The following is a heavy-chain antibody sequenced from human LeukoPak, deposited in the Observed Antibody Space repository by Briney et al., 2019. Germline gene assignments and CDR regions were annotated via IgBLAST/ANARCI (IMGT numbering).Heavy chain of an antibody. CDR3: ARYTQGNGFDI. D-gene: IGHD6-13*01. CDR2: MNPRDDT. CDR1: GYTSSSPD. V-gene: IGHV1-8*01. Sequence: GASVKVSCKASGYTSSSPDINWVRQATGRGLEWLGWMNPRDDTGYAQKFKGRVTLTRDKSKNTAYMELSSLRSEDTAVYYCARYTQGNGFDIWGQGTMVTVST. J-gene: IGHJ3*02.